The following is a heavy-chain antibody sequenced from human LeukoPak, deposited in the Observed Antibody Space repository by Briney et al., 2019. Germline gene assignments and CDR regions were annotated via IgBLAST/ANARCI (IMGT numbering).Heavy chain of an antibody. CDR3: ARIPRPGGSYYYYYGMDV. CDR2: FHSDGNT. Sequence: SETLSLTCSVSADSTSSFSGYWGWIRQSPGKVLEYIGTFHSDGNTHYNPSLKSRVTISVDTSKNQFSLKLSSVTAADTAVYYCARIPRPGGSYYYYYGMDVWGQGTTVTVSS. J-gene: IGHJ6*02. V-gene: IGHV4-39*01. CDR1: ADSTSSFSGY. D-gene: IGHD1-14*01.